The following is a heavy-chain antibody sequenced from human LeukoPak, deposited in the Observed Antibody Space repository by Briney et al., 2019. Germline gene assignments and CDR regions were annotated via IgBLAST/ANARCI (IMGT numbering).Heavy chain of an antibody. CDR2: ISSRGSPV. V-gene: IGHV3-48*03. CDR3: AGGKYCGGDRYSTWGY. J-gene: IGHJ4*02. D-gene: IGHD2-21*02. CDR1: GLTFNTYE. Sequence: GGSLRLSCAASGLTFNTYEMNWVRQAPGKGLEWVSYISSRGSPVSYADSVKGRFTISRDNAKNSLYLQMNSLRAEDTAVYYCAGGKYCGGDRYSTWGYWGQGTLVTVSS.